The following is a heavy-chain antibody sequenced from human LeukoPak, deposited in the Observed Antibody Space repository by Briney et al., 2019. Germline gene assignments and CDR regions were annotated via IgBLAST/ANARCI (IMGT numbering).Heavy chain of an antibody. CDR2: INPSGGST. CDR3: ARDHYDSSGYYNYYYMDV. D-gene: IGHD3-22*01. CDR1: GYTFTSYY. J-gene: IGHJ6*03. V-gene: IGHV1-46*01. Sequence: ASVKVSCKASGYTFTSYYMHWVRRAPGQGLEWMGIINPSGGSTSYAQKFQGRVTMTRDMSTSTVYMELSSLRSEDTAVYYCARDHYDSSGYYNYYYMDVWGKGTTVTVSS.